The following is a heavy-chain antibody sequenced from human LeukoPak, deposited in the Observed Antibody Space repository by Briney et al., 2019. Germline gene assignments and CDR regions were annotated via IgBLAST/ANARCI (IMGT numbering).Heavy chain of an antibody. CDR1: GFTFSSYG. Sequence: PGGSLRLPCAASGFTFSSYGMRWVRQAPGKGLEWVSGISDTGGSTYYADSVKGRFTISRDNSKNTLDLQMNSLRVEDTAVYYCARGGSSGSYYFDYRGQGTLVTVSS. CDR3: ARGGSSGSYYFDY. J-gene: IGHJ4*02. D-gene: IGHD1-26*01. V-gene: IGHV3-23*01. CDR2: ISDTGGST.